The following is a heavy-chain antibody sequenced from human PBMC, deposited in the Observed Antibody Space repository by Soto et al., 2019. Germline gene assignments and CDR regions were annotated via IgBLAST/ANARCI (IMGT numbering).Heavy chain of an antibody. CDR3: ARDLVRGVIDY. CDR2: IWYDGSNK. V-gene: IGHV3-33*01. D-gene: IGHD3-10*01. Sequence: QVQLVESGGGVVQPGRSLRLSCAASGFTFSSYGMHWVRQAPGKGLEWVAVIWYDGSNKYYADSVKGRFTISRDNSNNTLYLQMNSLRAEDTAVYYCARDLVRGVIDYWGQGTLVTVSS. CDR1: GFTFSSYG. J-gene: IGHJ4*02.